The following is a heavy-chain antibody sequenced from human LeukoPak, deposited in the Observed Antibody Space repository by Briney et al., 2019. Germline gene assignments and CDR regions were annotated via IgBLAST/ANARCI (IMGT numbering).Heavy chain of an antibody. J-gene: IGHJ5*02. D-gene: IGHD2-8*01. V-gene: IGHV1-2*02. CDR2: INPKCGGT. CDR1: GYPFSEYF. CDR3: ARDVIMGYNQGWFDT. Sequence: GASVKVSCRASGYPFSEYFIHWVRQAPGQGLECMGWINPKCGGTNYVQKFQGRVTMTRHTSISTVYMERSSLSPDDTAMYYCARDVIMGYNQGWFDTWGQGTLVTVSS.